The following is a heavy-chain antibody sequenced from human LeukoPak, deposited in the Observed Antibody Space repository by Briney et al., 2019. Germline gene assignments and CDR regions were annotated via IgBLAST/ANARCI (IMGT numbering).Heavy chain of an antibody. CDR1: GGSISSGGYY. V-gene: IGHV4-31*03. CDR2: IYYSGST. CDR3: ARVHDSSSWYPPYLYYYGMDV. J-gene: IGHJ6*02. D-gene: IGHD6-13*01. Sequence: SETLSLTCTVSGGSISSGGYYWSWIRQHPGKGLEWIGYIYYSGSTYYNPSLKSRVTISVDTSKNQFSLKLSSVTAADTAVYYCARVHDSSSWYPPYLYYYGMDVWGQGTTVTVSS.